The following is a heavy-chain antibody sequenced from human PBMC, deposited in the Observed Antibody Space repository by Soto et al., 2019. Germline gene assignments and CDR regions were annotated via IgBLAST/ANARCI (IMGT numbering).Heavy chain of an antibody. J-gene: IGHJ6*02. CDR2: IIPIYGTA. V-gene: IGHV1-69*01. D-gene: IGHD1-26*01. CDR1: GGTFSSFT. CDR3: AKDRRADWESYYYYAMDV. Sequence: QVQLVQSGAEVKKPGSSVNVSCKASGGTFSSFTISWVRQAPGQRLEWMGGIIPIYGTANYAQKFQGRVTITADASTRTAYMELSSLRSEDTAVYYCAKDRRADWESYYYYAMDVWGQGTTVTVSS.